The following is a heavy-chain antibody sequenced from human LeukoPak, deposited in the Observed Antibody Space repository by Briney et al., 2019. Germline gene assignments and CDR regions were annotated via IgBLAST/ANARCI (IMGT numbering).Heavy chain of an antibody. CDR3: ARGRDYDILTGYQYYFDY. CDR2: IYYSGST. V-gene: IGHV4-31*03. Sequence: SETLSLTCTVSGGSNSSGGYYWSWIRQHPGKGLEWIGYIYYSGSTYYNPSLKSRVTISVDTSKNQFSLKLSSVTAADTAVYYCARGRDYDILTGYQYYFDYWGQGTLVTVSS. J-gene: IGHJ4*02. CDR1: GGSNSSGGYY. D-gene: IGHD3-9*01.